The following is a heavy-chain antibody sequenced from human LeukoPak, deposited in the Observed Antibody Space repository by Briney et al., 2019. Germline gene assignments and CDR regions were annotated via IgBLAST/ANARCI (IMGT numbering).Heavy chain of an antibody. CDR3: ARDTPGIAASVNGG. CDR2: IYSDGST. V-gene: IGHV3-53*01. D-gene: IGHD6-13*01. CDR1: GLTVGNNY. Sequence: GGSLRLSCTASGLTVGNNYMNWVRQTPGKGLEWVSLIYSDGSTHYSDSVKGRFTISRDSSKNTLYLQVNSLRAEDTAIYYCARDTPGIAASVNGGWGQGTLVTVSS. J-gene: IGHJ4*02.